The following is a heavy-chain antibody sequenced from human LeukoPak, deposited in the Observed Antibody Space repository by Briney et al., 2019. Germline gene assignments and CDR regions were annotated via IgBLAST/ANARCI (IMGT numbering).Heavy chain of an antibody. Sequence: PSETLSLTCTVSGGSISSSSYYWGWSRQPPGKGLEWIGRIYYSGRTYYNPSLKSRVTISVDTSKNQFSLKLSSVTAADTAVYYCARGYCSSTSCHYYYYYYMDVWGKGTTVTVSS. CDR3: ARGYCSSTSCHYYYYYYMDV. CDR1: GGSISSSSYY. CDR2: IYYSGRT. D-gene: IGHD2-2*01. V-gene: IGHV4-39*01. J-gene: IGHJ6*03.